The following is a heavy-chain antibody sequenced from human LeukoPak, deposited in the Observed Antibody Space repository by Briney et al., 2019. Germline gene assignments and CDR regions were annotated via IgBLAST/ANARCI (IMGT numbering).Heavy chain of an antibody. Sequence: GGSLRLSCAASGFTFRNYVIHWVRQAPGKGLEWVANIKQDGSEKYYVDSVKGRFTISRDNAKNSLYLQMNSLRAEDTAVYYCARDSEQWLVRVFDYWGQGALVTVSS. J-gene: IGHJ4*02. V-gene: IGHV3-7*03. D-gene: IGHD6-19*01. CDR3: ARDSEQWLVRVFDY. CDR2: IKQDGSEK. CDR1: GFTFRNYV.